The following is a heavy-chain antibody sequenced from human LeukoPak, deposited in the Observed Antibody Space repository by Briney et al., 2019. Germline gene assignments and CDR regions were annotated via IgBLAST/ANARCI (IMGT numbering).Heavy chain of an antibody. CDR3: AKDGGGSLTIFGVVIIGPYYFDY. J-gene: IGHJ4*02. CDR1: GFTFSDYY. V-gene: IGHV3-11*01. D-gene: IGHD3-3*01. Sequence: GGSLRLSCAASGFTFSDYYMSWIRQAPGKGLEWVSYISSSGSTIYYADSVKGRFTISRDNAKNSLYLQMNSLRAEDTALYYCAKDGGGSLTIFGVVIIGPYYFDYWGQGTLVTVSS. CDR2: ISSSGSTI.